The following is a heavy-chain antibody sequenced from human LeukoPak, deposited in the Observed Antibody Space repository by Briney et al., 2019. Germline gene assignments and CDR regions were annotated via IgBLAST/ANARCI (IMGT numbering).Heavy chain of an antibody. CDR2: ISWDSGSI. CDR3: AKDISFDYGGAPDS. D-gene: IGHD4/OR15-4a*01. J-gene: IGHJ4*02. Sequence: QSGGSLRLSCEASGFIFEDYAMHWVRQAPGKGLEWLSCISWDSGSIGYADSVRGRFIISRDNANNSLYLHMNSLKPDDTALYYCAKDISFDYGGAPDSWGQGTLVTVSS. V-gene: IGHV3-9*01. CDR1: GFIFEDYA.